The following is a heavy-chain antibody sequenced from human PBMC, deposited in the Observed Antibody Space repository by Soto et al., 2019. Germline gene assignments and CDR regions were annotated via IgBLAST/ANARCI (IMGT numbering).Heavy chain of an antibody. Sequence: PSETLSLTCTVSGGSISSGGYYLRWIRQHPGKGLEWIGYIYYSGSTYYNPSLKSRVTISVDTSKNQFSLKLSSVTAADTAVYYCARANYDSSGYCFDYWGQGTLVTVSS. CDR2: IYYSGST. D-gene: IGHD3-22*01. CDR3: ARANYDSSGYCFDY. V-gene: IGHV4-31*03. CDR1: GGSISSGGYY. J-gene: IGHJ4*02.